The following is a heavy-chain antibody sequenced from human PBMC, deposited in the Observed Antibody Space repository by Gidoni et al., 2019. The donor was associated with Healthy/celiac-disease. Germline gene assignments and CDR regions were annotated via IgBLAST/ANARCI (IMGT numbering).Heavy chain of an antibody. CDR2: ISWNSGSI. D-gene: IGHD2-2*02. CDR3: AKDMSPDIVVVPAAIDY. CDR1: GFPFDDYA. J-gene: IGHJ4*02. Sequence: EVQLVESGGGLVQPGRSLTLSCAASGFPFDDYAMHWVRQAPGKGLEWVSGISWNSGSIGYADSVKGRFTIARDNAKNSLYLQMNSLRAEDTALYYCAKDMSPDIVVVPAAIDYWGQGTLVTVSS. V-gene: IGHV3-9*01.